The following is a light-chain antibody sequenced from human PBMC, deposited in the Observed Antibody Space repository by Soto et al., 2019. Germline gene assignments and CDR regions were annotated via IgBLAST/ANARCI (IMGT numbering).Light chain of an antibody. V-gene: IGLV2-14*01. CDR1: RRDIGSYNY. CDR2: GVS. CDR3: ISSTGSSTSYV. J-gene: IGLJ1*01. Sequence: QSALTQPASVSGSPGQSITISCSGRRRDIGSYNYVAWYQQFPGETPEILSYGVSNRPSGVSSRFSGSKSGNTASLTISGLQAEDEADYYCISSTGSSTSYVFGSGPKVTVL.